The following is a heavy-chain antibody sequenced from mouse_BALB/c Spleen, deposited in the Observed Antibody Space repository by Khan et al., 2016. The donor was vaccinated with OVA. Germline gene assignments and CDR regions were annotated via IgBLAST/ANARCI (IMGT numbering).Heavy chain of an antibody. V-gene: IGHV3-2*02. CDR2: ISYSGRT. D-gene: IGHD1-1*01. Sequence: EVQLQESGPGLVKPSQSLSLTCTVTGYSITSDYAWNWIRQFPGNKLEWMGYISYSGRTSYNPSLKSRIPITRDTSKNPLFLQLNSVTTEDTAPYYCARSVTITTVVATDFDYWGQGTTLTVSS. CDR3: ARSVTITTVVATDFDY. J-gene: IGHJ2*01. CDR1: GYSITSDYA.